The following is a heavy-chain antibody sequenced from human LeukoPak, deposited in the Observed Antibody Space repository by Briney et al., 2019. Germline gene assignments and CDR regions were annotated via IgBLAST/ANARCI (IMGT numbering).Heavy chain of an antibody. CDR2: MWYDGSNK. J-gene: IGHJ4*02. CDR3: VCPVTSVY. CDR1: GFTFSSYG. V-gene: IGHV3-33*01. D-gene: IGHD4-17*01. Sequence: GGSLRLSCAASGFTFSSYGMHWVRQAPGKGLEWVAVMWYDGSNKYYADSVKGRFTISRDNSKNTLYLQMNSLRAEDTAVYYCVCPVTSVYWGQGTLVTVSS.